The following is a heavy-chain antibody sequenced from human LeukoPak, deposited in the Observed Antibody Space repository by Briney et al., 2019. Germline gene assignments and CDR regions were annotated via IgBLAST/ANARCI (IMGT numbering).Heavy chain of an antibody. CDR2: IWYDGSNK. CDR1: GFTFSSYG. D-gene: IGHD3-16*02. Sequence: PGRSLRLSCAASGFTFSSYGMHWVRQAPGKGLEWVAVIWYDGSNKYYADSVKGRFTISRDNSKNTLYLQMNSLRAEDTAVYYCAKDGYRSHYNWFDPWGQGTLVTVSS. CDR3: AKDGYRSHYNWFDP. V-gene: IGHV3-33*06. J-gene: IGHJ5*02.